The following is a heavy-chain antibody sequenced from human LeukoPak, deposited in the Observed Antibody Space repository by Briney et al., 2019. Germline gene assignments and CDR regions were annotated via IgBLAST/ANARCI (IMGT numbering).Heavy chain of an antibody. D-gene: IGHD3-22*01. Sequence: GGSLRLSCAASGFTFSGYGMHWVRQAPGKGLEWVTFIRYDESNKYYADSVRGRFTISRDNSKNTLYLQMNSLRAEDTAIYYCAKSFSSGYLEYWGQGTLVTVFS. CDR1: GFTFSGYG. CDR3: AKSFSSGYLEY. J-gene: IGHJ4*02. CDR2: IRYDESNK. V-gene: IGHV3-30*02.